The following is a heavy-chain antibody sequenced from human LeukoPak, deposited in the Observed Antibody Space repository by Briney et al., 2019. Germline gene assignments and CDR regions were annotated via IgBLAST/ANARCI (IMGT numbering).Heavy chain of an antibody. CDR3: ARDHYFKIDY. CDR1: GFIFSNFV. V-gene: IGHV3-74*01. D-gene: IGHD3-10*01. CDR2: IPTDETPT. Sequence: GGSLRLSCASSGFIFSNFVMHWVRQAPGKGLVWVSRIPTDETPTNYADSVQGRFTISRDNAKNTLYLQMNNLRAEDTAVYYCARDHYFKIDYWGQGTLVTVSS. J-gene: IGHJ4*02.